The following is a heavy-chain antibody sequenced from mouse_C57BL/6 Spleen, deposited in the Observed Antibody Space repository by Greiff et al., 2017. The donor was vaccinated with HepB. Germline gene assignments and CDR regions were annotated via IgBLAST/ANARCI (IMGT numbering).Heavy chain of an antibody. CDR2: IYPGSGST. CDR1: GYTFTSYW. CDR3: ARCALITTVVAPFDY. Sequence: QVQLQQPGAELVKPGASVKMSCKASGYTFTSYWITWVKQRPGQGLEWIGDIYPGSGSTNYNEKFKSKATLTVDTSSSTAYMQLSSLTSEDSAVYYCARCALITTVVAPFDYWGQSTTLTVSS. J-gene: IGHJ2*01. V-gene: IGHV1-55*01. D-gene: IGHD1-1*01.